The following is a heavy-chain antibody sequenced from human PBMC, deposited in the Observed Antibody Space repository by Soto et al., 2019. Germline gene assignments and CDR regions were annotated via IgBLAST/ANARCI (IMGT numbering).Heavy chain of an antibody. D-gene: IGHD2-15*01. CDR1: GFTFSSYA. V-gene: IGHV3-30-3*01. CDR2: ISYDGSNK. Sequence: QVQLVESGGGVVQPGRSLRLSCAASGFTFSSYAMHWVRQAPGKGLEWVAVISYDGSNKYYADSVKGRFTISRDNSKNTLYLQMNSLRAEDTAEYYCARDLAANYYYGMDVWGQGTTVTVSS. J-gene: IGHJ6*02. CDR3: ARDLAANYYYGMDV.